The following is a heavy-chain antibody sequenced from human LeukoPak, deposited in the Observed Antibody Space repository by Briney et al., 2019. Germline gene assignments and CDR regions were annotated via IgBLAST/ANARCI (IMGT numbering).Heavy chain of an antibody. V-gene: IGHV4-38-2*01. Sequence: SETLSLTCAVSGYSISSGYYWGWIRQPPGKGLEWIGSIYHSGSTYYNPSLKSRVTISVDTSKNQFSLKLSSVIAADTAVYYCARGPYGSGSYYLFDYWGQGTLVTVSS. D-gene: IGHD3-10*01. J-gene: IGHJ4*02. CDR1: GYSISSGYY. CDR2: IYHSGST. CDR3: ARGPYGSGSYYLFDY.